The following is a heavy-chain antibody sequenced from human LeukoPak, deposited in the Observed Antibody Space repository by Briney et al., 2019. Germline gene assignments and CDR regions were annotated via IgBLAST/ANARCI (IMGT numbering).Heavy chain of an antibody. V-gene: IGHV3-21*01. D-gene: IGHD4-17*01. CDR3: ARDYYGDYSFDY. CDR2: ISSSSAYI. J-gene: IGHJ4*02. Sequence: GGSLRLSCAASGFSFTTYTMNWVRQAPGKGLEWVSSISSSSAYIYYADPVKGRFTISRDNAENSLYLQMNSLRAEDTAVYYCARDYYGDYSFDYWGQGTLVTVSS. CDR1: GFSFTTYT.